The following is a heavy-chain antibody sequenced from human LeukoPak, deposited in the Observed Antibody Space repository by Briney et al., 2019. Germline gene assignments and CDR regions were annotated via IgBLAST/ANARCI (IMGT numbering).Heavy chain of an antibody. CDR2: IYSGGST. V-gene: IGHV3-66*01. CDR3: ARTVSGGYYYYGMDV. Sequence: GGSLRLSCAASGFTVSSNYMSWVRQAPGKGLEWVPVIYSGGSTYYADSVKGRFTISRDNSKNTLYLQMNSLRAEDTAVYYCARTVSGGYYYYGMDVWGQGTTVTVSS. D-gene: IGHD3-10*01. J-gene: IGHJ6*02. CDR1: GFTVSSNY.